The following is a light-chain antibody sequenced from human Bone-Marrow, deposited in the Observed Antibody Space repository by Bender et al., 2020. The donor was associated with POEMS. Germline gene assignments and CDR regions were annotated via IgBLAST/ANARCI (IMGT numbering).Light chain of an antibody. Sequence: QSVLTQPPSASGTPGQSVTISCSGTSSNFGNNAANWYQHVPGTAPKLLIYSNNQRPSGVPDRFSASTSGTSASLAISGLHSDDEADYYCSSCDDSRNHWVFGGGTKLTVL. V-gene: IGLV1-44*01. CDR1: SSNFGNNA. CDR2: SNN. CDR3: SSCDDSRNHWV. J-gene: IGLJ3*02.